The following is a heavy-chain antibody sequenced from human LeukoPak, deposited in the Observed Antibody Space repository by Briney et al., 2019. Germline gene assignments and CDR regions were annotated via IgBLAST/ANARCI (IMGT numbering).Heavy chain of an antibody. V-gene: IGHV3-7*01. J-gene: IGHJ4*02. Sequence: GGSLRLSCVASGFTFSSSWMSWVRQGPGKGLEWVANIKKDGSEKYYVDSVKGRFTISRDNAKNSLYLQMNSLRAEDTAVYYCARLLVYNSGGEAFDYWGPGTLVTVSS. D-gene: IGHD3-10*01. CDR3: ARLLVYNSGGEAFDY. CDR1: GFTFSSSW. CDR2: IKKDGSEK.